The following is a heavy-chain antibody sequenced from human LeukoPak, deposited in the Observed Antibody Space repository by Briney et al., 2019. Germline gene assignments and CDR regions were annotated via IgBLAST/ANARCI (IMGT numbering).Heavy chain of an antibody. J-gene: IGHJ4*02. D-gene: IGHD3-10*01. CDR1: GFTFSSYA. CDR2: ISGSGGST. V-gene: IGHV3-23*01. CDR3: AKFVRGGVRRPYYFDY. Sequence: PGGSLRLSCAASGFTFSSYAMSWVRQAPGKGLEWVSAISGSGGSTYYADSVKGRFTISRDNSKNTLYLQMNSLGAEDTAVYYCAKFVRGGVRRPYYFDYWGQGTLVTVSS.